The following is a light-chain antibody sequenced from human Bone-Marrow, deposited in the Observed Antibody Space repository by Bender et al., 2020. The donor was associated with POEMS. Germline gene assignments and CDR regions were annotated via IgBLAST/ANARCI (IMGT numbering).Light chain of an antibody. CDR2: GVT. J-gene: IGLJ2*01. CDR3: CSYAGSSTPVV. V-gene: IGLV2-23*02. Sequence: QSALTQPASVSGSPGQSITISCTGTSSDVGAYDFVSWYQQLPGKAPKLMIYGVTQRPSGVSNRFSASKSGNTASLTISGLQAEDEADYYCCSYAGSSTPVVFGGGTKLTVL. CDR1: SSDVGAYDF.